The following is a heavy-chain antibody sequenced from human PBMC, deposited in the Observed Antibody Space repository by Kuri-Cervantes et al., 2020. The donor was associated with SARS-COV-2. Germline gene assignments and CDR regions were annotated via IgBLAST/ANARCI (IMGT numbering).Heavy chain of an antibody. CDR1: GYTFTGYY. CDR3: ARAPGIAVAGIVMGDTDAFDI. CDR2: INPNSGGT. J-gene: IGHJ3*02. D-gene: IGHD6-19*01. Sequence: ASVKVSCKASGYTFTGYYMHWVRQAPGQGLEWMGWINPNSGGTNYAQKFQGRVTITADESTSTAYMELSSLRSEDTAVYYCARAPGIAVAGIVMGDTDAFDIWGQGTMVTVSS. V-gene: IGHV1-2*02.